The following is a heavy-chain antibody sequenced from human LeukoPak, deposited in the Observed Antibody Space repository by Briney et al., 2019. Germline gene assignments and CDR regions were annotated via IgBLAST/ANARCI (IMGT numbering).Heavy chain of an antibody. D-gene: IGHD3-22*01. V-gene: IGHV4-30-2*01. Sequence: SQTLSLTCAVSGGSISSGGYSWSWIRQPPGKGLEWIGYIYHSGSTYYNPSLKSRVTISVDRSKNQFSLKLSSVTAADTAVYYCARPYYDSSGYYYDFAFDIWGQGTMVTVSS. CDR3: ARPYYDSSGYYYDFAFDI. CDR2: IYHSGST. CDR1: GGSISSGGYS. J-gene: IGHJ3*02.